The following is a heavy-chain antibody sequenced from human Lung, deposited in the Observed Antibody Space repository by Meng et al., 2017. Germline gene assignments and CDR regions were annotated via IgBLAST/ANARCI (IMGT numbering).Heavy chain of an antibody. CDR3: ARDEDISAAGKLFGDY. CDR2: INPKSGDT. V-gene: IGHV1-2*06. D-gene: IGHD6-25*01. Sequence: GQWVQAGAGGRKPGASVKVSCKPAAYNFPDSYVHWVRRAPGQGLEWMGRINPKSGDTHYAQKFQARVTMTGDTSISTAYMELSGLRSDDTAMYYCARDEDISAAGKLFGDYWGQGTLVTVSS. J-gene: IGHJ4*02. CDR1: AYNFPDSY.